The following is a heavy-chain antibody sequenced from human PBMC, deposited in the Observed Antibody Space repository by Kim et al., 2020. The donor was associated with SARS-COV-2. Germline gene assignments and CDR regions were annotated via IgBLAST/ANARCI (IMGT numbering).Heavy chain of an antibody. CDR1: GFTFSSYA. CDR2: ISCDGSNK. J-gene: IGHJ4*02. Sequence: GGSLRLSCAASGFTFSSYAMHWVRQAPGKGLEWVAVISCDGSNKYYADSVKGRFTISRDNSKNTLYLQMNSLRAEDTAVYYCARDRGGYYGSGSYRPHYFDYWGQGTLVPVSA. V-gene: IGHV3-30*04. CDR3: ARDRGGYYGSGSYRPHYFDY. D-gene: IGHD3-10*01.